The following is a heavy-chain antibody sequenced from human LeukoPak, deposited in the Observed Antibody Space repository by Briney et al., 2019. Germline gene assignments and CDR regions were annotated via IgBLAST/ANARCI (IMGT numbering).Heavy chain of an antibody. CDR2: IFYSGNT. J-gene: IGHJ4*02. CDR1: GGSISSYH. Sequence: SETLSLTCTVSGGSISSYHWSWIRQPPGKGLEWIGYIFYSGNTDYNPSLKSRVTISVDTSKNHFSLKLISMTAADTAVYYCAGKFISNWSFDYWGQGTLVTVSS. V-gene: IGHV4-59*08. CDR3: AGKFISNWSFDY. D-gene: IGHD6-13*01.